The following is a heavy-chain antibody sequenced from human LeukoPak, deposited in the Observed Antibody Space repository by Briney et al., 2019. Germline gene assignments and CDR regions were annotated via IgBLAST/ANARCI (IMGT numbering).Heavy chain of an antibody. Sequence: SETLSLTCTVSGGSISSSSYYRGWIRQPPGKGLEWIGSIYYSGSTYYNPSLKSRVTISVDTSKNQFSLKLSSVTAADTAVYYCARLLGDGYAAFDYWGQGTLVTVSS. CDR1: GGSISSSSYY. CDR3: ARLLGDGYAAFDY. D-gene: IGHD5-24*01. CDR2: IYYSGST. V-gene: IGHV4-39*01. J-gene: IGHJ4*02.